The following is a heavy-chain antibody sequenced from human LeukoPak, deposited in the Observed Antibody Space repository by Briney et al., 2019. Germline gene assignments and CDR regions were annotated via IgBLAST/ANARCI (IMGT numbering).Heavy chain of an antibody. V-gene: IGHV4-34*01. CDR1: GGSISSYY. J-gene: IGHJ4*02. D-gene: IGHD6-19*01. Sequence: SETLSLTCTVSGGSISSYYWSWIRQPPGKGLEWIGEINHSGSTNYNPSLKSRVTISVDTSKNQFSLKLSSVTAADTAVYYCARGDSSGWYHDYWGQGTLVTVSS. CDR3: ARGDSSGWYHDY. CDR2: INHSGST.